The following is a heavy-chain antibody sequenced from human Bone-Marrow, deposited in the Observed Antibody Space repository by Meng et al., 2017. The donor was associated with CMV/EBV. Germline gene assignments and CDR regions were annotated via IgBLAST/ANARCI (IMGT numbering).Heavy chain of an antibody. CDR2: ITWNSGKT. V-gene: IGHV3-9*01. CDR1: GFTFDNYV. CDR3: ARGGNSFWSGYFYGMDV. Sequence: SLKISCATSGFTFDNYVMHWVRQTPAKGLEWVSGITWNSGKTAYADSVKGRFTISRDNAKNSLYLQMNSLRAEDTAVYYCARGGNSFWSGYFYGMDVWGQGTTVTVSS. D-gene: IGHD3-3*01. J-gene: IGHJ6*02.